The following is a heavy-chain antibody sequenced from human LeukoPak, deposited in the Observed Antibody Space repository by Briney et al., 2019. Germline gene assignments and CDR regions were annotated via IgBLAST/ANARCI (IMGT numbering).Heavy chain of an antibody. CDR2: ISGSGGST. J-gene: IGHJ4*02. V-gene: IGHV3-23*01. Sequence: GGSLRPSCAASGFTFSSYAMSWVRQAPGKGLEWVSAISGSGGSTYYADSVKGRFTISRDNSKNTLYLQMNSLRAEDTAVYYCARDIVVVVAATPGYFDYWGQGTLVTVSS. CDR1: GFTFSSYA. D-gene: IGHD2-15*01. CDR3: ARDIVVVVAATPGYFDY.